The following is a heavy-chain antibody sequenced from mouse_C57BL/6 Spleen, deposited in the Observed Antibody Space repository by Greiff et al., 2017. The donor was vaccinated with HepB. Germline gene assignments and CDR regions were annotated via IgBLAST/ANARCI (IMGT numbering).Heavy chain of an antibody. Sequence: QVHLQQPGAELVKPGASVKMSCKASGYTFTSYWITWVKQRPGQGLEWIGDIYPGSGSTNYNEKFKSKATLTVDTSSSTAYMQLSSLTSEDSAVYYCASGHYYGNTPFDYWGQGTTLTVSS. CDR3: ASGHYYGNTPFDY. CDR1: GYTFTSYW. D-gene: IGHD2-1*01. V-gene: IGHV1-55*01. J-gene: IGHJ2*01. CDR2: IYPGSGST.